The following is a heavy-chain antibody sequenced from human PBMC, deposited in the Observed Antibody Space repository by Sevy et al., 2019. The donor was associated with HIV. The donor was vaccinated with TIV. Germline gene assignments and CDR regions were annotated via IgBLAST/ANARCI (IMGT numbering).Heavy chain of an antibody. J-gene: IGHJ3*02. D-gene: IGHD2-21*02. Sequence: ASVKVSCKASGYTFTGYYMHWVRQAPGQGLEWMGWINPNSGGTNYAQKFQGRVTMTRDTSISTAYMELSRLRSDDTAVYYCAREKNGTYCGGDCYSGNDAFDIWGQGTMVTVSS. CDR1: GYTFTGYY. V-gene: IGHV1-2*02. CDR2: INPNSGGT. CDR3: AREKNGTYCGGDCYSGNDAFDI.